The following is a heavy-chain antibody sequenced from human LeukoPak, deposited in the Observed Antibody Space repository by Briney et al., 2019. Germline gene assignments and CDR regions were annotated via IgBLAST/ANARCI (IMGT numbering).Heavy chain of an antibody. Sequence: ASVKVSCKASGYTFTSYGISWVRQAPGQGLEWMRWISPYNGNTNYAQRFQARVTMTTDTSTSTAYMELRSLRSDDTAVYYCARMPYDSSGYYKHWGQGTLVTVSS. CDR1: GYTFTSYG. CDR3: ARMPYDSSGYYKH. D-gene: IGHD3-22*01. CDR2: ISPYNGNT. V-gene: IGHV1-18*01. J-gene: IGHJ1*01.